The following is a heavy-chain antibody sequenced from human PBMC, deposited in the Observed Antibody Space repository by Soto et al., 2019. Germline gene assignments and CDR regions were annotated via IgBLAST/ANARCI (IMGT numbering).Heavy chain of an antibody. CDR1: GYSFTSYW. CDR2: IYPGDSDT. V-gene: IGHV5-51*01. CDR3: ARQPDYDENYNDMDV. Sequence: GESLKISCKSSGYSFTSYWIGWVRQMPGKGLEWMGVIYPGDSDTRYNPSFQGQVIISADKSISTAYLQWSSLKASDTAIYYCARQPDYDENYNDMDVWGQGTAVTVSS. D-gene: IGHD3-3*01. J-gene: IGHJ6*02.